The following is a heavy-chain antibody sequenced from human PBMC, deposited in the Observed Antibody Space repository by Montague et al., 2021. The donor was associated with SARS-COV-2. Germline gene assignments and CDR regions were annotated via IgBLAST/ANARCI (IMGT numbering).Heavy chain of an antibody. D-gene: IGHD5-18*01. V-gene: IGHV3-48*04. Sequence: SLRLSCAAAGFTFSRYSMNWVRQAPGKGLEWISYISMSETRTQYADSVKGRFTISRDHARNSLYLQMGSLTGGDTAVYYWAGVASEHTAMAPDYWGQGTPVTVSS. CDR1: GFTFSRYS. CDR2: ISMSETRT. CDR3: AGVASEHTAMAPDY. J-gene: IGHJ4*02.